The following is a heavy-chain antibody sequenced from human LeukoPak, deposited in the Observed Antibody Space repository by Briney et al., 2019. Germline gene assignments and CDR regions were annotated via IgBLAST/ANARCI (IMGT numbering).Heavy chain of an antibody. CDR3: AKDFGGYSGVDY. D-gene: IGHD1-26*01. J-gene: IGHJ4*02. V-gene: IGHV1-46*01. CDR1: GYTFTSYY. CDR2: INPSGGST. Sequence: ASVKVSCKASGYTFTSYYMHWVRQAPGQGLEWMGIINPSGGSTSYAQKFQGRVTMTRDMSTSTVYMELSSLRSEDTAVYYCAKDFGGYSGVDYWGQGTLVTVSS.